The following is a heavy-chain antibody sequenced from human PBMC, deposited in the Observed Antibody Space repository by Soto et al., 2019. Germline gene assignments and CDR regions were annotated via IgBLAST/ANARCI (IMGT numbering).Heavy chain of an antibody. CDR2: INAGNGNT. D-gene: IGHD2-15*01. J-gene: IGHJ4*02. V-gene: IGHV1-3*01. Sequence: ASVKVSCKASGGTFSSYTISWVRQAPGQMLEWMGWINAGNGNTKYSQKFQGRVTITRDTSASTAYMELSSLRSEDTAVYYCARGVAPYYFDYWGQGTLVTVSS. CDR3: ARGVAPYYFDY. CDR1: GGTFSSYT.